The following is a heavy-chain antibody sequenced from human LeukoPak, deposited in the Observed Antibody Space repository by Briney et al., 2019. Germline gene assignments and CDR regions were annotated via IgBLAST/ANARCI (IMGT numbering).Heavy chain of an antibody. CDR1: GFTFSCYD. J-gene: IGHJ4*02. Sequence: PGGSLRLSCAASGFTFSCYDMHWVRQGTGKGLECVSGIGTAGDTYYPGSVKGRFTISRENAKNSLYLQMNSLRAGDTAVYYCARGVGRYYDGSGYYYFDYWGQGTLVTVSS. CDR2: IGTAGDT. D-gene: IGHD3-22*01. CDR3: ARGVGRYYDGSGYYYFDY. V-gene: IGHV3-13*01.